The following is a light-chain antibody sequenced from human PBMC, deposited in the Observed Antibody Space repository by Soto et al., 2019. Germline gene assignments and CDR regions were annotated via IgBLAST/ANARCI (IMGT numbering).Light chain of an antibody. CDR3: KSYTSRSTYV. CDR2: DVS. Sequence: QSALTQPASVFGSPGQSITISCTGTSSDVGGYNSVSWYQHHPGKAPKLMIYDVSNRSSGVSSRFSGSKSDNTASLTISGLQAEDEADYYCKSYTSRSTYVFGTGTKVTVL. V-gene: IGLV2-14*03. J-gene: IGLJ1*01. CDR1: SSDVGGYNS.